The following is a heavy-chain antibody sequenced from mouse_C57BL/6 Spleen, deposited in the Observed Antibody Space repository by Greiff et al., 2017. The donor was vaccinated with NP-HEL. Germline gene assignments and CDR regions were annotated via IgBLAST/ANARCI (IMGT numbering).Heavy chain of an antibody. V-gene: IGHV1-50*01. Sequence: QVQLKQPGAELVKPGASVKLSCKASGYTFTSYWMQWVKQRPGQGLEWIGEIDPSDSYTNYNQKFKGKATLTVDTSSSTAYMQLSSLTSEDSAVYYCGGLHYFDYWGQGTTLTVSS. CDR1: GYTFTSYW. J-gene: IGHJ2*01. CDR2: IDPSDSYT. CDR3: GGLHYFDY. D-gene: IGHD3-1*01.